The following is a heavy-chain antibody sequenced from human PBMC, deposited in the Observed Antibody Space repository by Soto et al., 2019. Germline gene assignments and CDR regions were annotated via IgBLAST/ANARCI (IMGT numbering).Heavy chain of an antibody. CDR1: GGSISSYY. V-gene: IGHV4-59*01. Sequence: SETLSLTCTVSGGSISSYYWSWIRQPPGKGLEWIGYIYYSGSTNYNPSLKSRVTISVDTSKNQFSLKLSSVTAADTAVYYCARPSGTEGAFDIWGQGKMVTVSS. CDR3: ARPSGTEGAFDI. CDR2: IYYSGST. J-gene: IGHJ3*02. D-gene: IGHD1-1*01.